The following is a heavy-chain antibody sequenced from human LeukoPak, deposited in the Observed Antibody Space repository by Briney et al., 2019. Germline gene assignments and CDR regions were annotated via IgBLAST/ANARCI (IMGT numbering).Heavy chain of an antibody. D-gene: IGHD3-22*01. CDR2: IYYSGST. CDR3: ARWPAYYYDSSGYYYRDY. CDR1: GGSISSYY. Sequence: SETLSFTCTVSGGSISSYYWSWIRQPPGKGLEWIGYIYYSGSTNYNPSLKSRVTISVDTSKNQFSLKLSSVTAADTAVYYCARWPAYYYDSSGYYYRDYWGQGTLVTVSS. J-gene: IGHJ4*02. V-gene: IGHV4-59*01.